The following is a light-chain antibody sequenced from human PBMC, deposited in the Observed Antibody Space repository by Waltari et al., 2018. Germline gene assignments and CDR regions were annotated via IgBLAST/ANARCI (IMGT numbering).Light chain of an antibody. Sequence: EIVMTQSPATLSVSPGERATLSCRASQSVSNNLAWYQQKPGQAPRLLISGVSTRATGIPARFSGSGSGTEFTLTISSLQSEDFAVYYCQQYNNWPPTTFGQGTKLEIK. V-gene: IGKV3-15*01. CDR1: QSVSNN. CDR3: QQYNNWPPTT. CDR2: GVS. J-gene: IGKJ2*01.